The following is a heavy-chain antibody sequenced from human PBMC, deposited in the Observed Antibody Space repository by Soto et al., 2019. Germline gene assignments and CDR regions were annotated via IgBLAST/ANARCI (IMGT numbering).Heavy chain of an antibody. Sequence: EEQLVESGGGLVQPGGSLRLSCAASGFTFSNHVMNWVRQAPGRGLEWVSSINRDSNTFYADSVKGRFTISRDNAKDSLYLQMSSLRADDTAVYYCVNGDYYMGQGTLVTVSS. J-gene: IGHJ4*02. CDR3: VNGDYY. D-gene: IGHD4-17*01. V-gene: IGHV3-48*01. CDR1: GFTFSNHV. CDR2: INRDSNT.